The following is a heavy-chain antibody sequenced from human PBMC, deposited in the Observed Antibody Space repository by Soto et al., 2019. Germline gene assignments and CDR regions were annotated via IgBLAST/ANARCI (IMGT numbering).Heavy chain of an antibody. Sequence: QVQLVQSGAEVKKPGSSVKVSCKASGGTFSSYAISWVRQAPGQGLEWMGGIITIFGTANYAQKFQGRVTITADESTSTAYMELISLRSEDTAVYYCARVESSKWLSKYGMDVWGQGTTVTVSS. J-gene: IGHJ6*02. D-gene: IGHD3-22*01. CDR3: ARVESSKWLSKYGMDV. CDR1: GGTFSSYA. V-gene: IGHV1-69*01. CDR2: IITIFGTA.